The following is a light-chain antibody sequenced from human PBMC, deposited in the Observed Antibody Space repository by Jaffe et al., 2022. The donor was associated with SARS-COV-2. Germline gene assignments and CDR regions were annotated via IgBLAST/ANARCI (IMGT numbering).Light chain of an antibody. J-gene: IGLJ3*02. CDR3: AAWDDRLNGGV. CDR1: SSNIGTNT. CDR2: SNN. Sequence: QSVLTQPPSASGTPGQRVTISCSGSSSNIGTNTVSWYQQHPGTAPKLLIYSNNQRPSGVPDRFSGSKSGTSASLAISGLQSEDEGDYYCAAWDDRLNGGVFGGGTKLTVL. V-gene: IGLV1-44*01.